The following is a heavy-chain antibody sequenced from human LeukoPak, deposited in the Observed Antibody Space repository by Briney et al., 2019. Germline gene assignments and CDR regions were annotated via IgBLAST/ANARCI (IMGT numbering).Heavy chain of an antibody. D-gene: IGHD3-16*01. Sequence: SETLSLTCTVSGGSISSGSYYWSWIRQPAGKGLEWIGRIYTSGSTNYNPSLKSRVTISVDTSKNQFSLKLSSVTAADTAVYYCARGEAESQSDAWFDPWGQGTLVTDSS. J-gene: IGHJ5*02. CDR1: GGSISSGSYY. V-gene: IGHV4-61*02. CDR2: IYTSGST. CDR3: ARGEAESQSDAWFDP.